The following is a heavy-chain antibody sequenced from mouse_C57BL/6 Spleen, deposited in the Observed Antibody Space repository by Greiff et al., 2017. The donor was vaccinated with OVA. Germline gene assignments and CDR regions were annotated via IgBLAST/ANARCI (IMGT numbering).Heavy chain of an antibody. D-gene: IGHD2-5*01. Sequence: EVQGVESGAELVRPGASVKLSCTASGFNIKDYYMHWVKQRPEQGLEWIGRIDPEGGDTEYAPKFQGKATMTADTSSNTAYLQLSSLASEDTAVYYSTGDSNHGLYAMDYWGQGTSVTVSS. V-gene: IGHV14-1*01. J-gene: IGHJ4*01. CDR3: TGDSNHGLYAMDY. CDR2: IDPEGGDT. CDR1: GFNIKDYY.